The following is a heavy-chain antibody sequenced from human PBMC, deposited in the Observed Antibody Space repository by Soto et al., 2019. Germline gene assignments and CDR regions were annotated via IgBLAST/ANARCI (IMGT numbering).Heavy chain of an antibody. D-gene: IGHD6-13*01. J-gene: IGHJ4*02. CDR3: ARGLRGIAAAATRGGFDY. CDR1: GGSFSGYY. CDR2: INHSGST. Sequence: QVQLQQWGAGLLKPSETLSLTCAVYGGSFSGYYWSWIRQPPGKGLEWIGEINHSGSTNYNPSLKSRVTISVDTSKNQCSLKLSSVTAADTAVYYWARGLRGIAAAATRGGFDYWGQGTLVTVSS. V-gene: IGHV4-34*01.